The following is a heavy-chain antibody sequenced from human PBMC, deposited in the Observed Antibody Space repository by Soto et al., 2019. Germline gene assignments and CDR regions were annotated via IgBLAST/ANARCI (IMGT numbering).Heavy chain of an antibody. CDR2: IWYDGINK. J-gene: IGHJ6*02. CDR1: GFTFSNNG. CDR3: ARDRVEMVDGLDV. Sequence: QVQLVESGGGVVQPGRSLRLSCAASGFTFSNNGMHWVRQAPGKGLEWVAVIWYDGINKYYADSVKGRFILSRDNSKNTVSLQMNSLRAEDTAGYYCARDRVEMVDGLDVWGQGTTVTVSS. D-gene: IGHD2-15*01. V-gene: IGHV3-33*01.